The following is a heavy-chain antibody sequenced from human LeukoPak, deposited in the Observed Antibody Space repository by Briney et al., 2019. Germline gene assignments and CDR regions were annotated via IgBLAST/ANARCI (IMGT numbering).Heavy chain of an antibody. D-gene: IGHD2-2*01. J-gene: IGHJ4*02. CDR3: SRGRDQSKTGDY. CDR2: IHPSGIT. V-gene: IGHV4-34*01. Sequence: PSETLSLTCAVSDGSSGYYWSWIRPPPGKGREWIGEIHPSGITSFNPSLKSRASISADTSKNQFSLKLTSVTAADTALYYCSRGRDQSKTGDYWGQGTLVTVSS. CDR1: DGSSGYY.